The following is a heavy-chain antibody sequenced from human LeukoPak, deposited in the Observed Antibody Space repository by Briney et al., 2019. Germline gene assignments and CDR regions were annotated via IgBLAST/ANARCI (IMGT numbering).Heavy chain of an antibody. J-gene: IGHJ4*02. Sequence: GGSLRLSCAASGFTVSSSYMSWVRQAPGQGLEWVSVIYSGGNTYYADSVRGRFTISRDNSKNTVYLQMTSLRAEDTAVYSCASLEQWPGLHDYWGQGTLVTVSS. CDR2: IYSGGNT. V-gene: IGHV3-53*01. D-gene: IGHD6-19*01. CDR1: GFTVSSSY. CDR3: ASLEQWPGLHDY.